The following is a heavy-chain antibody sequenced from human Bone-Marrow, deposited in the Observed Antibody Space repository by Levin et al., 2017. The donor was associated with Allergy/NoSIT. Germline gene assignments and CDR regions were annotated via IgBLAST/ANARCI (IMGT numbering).Heavy chain of an antibody. CDR1: GFTFSDFA. CDR2: ISGSGGRT. CDR3: AKDPGGGVVGLHPFDP. Sequence: LSLTCAASGFTFSDFAMNWVRQAPGKGLEWVSSISGSGGRTYYADSVKGRVTISRDNSKNTLALQMSGLRADDTAVYYSAKDPGGGVVGLHPFDPWGQGTLVTVSS. J-gene: IGHJ5*02. V-gene: IGHV3-23*01. D-gene: IGHD3-16*02.